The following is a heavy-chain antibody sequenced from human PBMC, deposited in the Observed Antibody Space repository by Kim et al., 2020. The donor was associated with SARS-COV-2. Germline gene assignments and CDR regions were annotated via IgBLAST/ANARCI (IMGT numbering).Heavy chain of an antibody. CDR1: GFTFSSYS. D-gene: IGHD6-13*01. Sequence: GGSLRLSCAASGFTFSSYSMNWVRQAPGKGLEWVSSISSSSSYIYYADSVKGRFTISRDNAKNSLYLQMNSLRAEDTAVYYCARASLPLAAAGTYYYYGMDVWGQGTTVTVSS. CDR3: ARASLPLAAAGTYYYYGMDV. CDR2: ISSSSSYI. J-gene: IGHJ6*02. V-gene: IGHV3-21*01.